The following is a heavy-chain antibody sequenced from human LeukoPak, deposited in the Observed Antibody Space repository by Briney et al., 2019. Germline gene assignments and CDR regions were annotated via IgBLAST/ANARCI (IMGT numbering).Heavy chain of an antibody. J-gene: IGHJ4*02. D-gene: IGHD3-10*01. CDR1: GYTFTSYD. CDR3: ARGSLSLWFGEI. CDR2: MNPNSGNT. Sequence: ASVKVSCKASGYTFTSYDINWVRQATGQGLEWMGWMNPNSGNTGYAQKFQGRVTMTRNTSISTAYMELSSLRSEDTAVYYCARGSLSLWFGEIWGQGTLVTVSS. V-gene: IGHV1-8*01.